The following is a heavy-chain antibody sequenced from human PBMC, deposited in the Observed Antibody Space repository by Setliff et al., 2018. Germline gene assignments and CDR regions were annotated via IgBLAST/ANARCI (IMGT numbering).Heavy chain of an antibody. Sequence: ASVKVSCKASGGTFSNYDISWVRQAPGQGLEWMGGIIPIFGTTNYAQRLQGRVTITTDESTSTAYMELSSLRSEDTAVYYCARERGDIVTTTSYYYYLDVWGKGTTVTVSS. CDR3: ARERGDIVTTTSYYYYLDV. CDR2: IIPIFGTT. J-gene: IGHJ6*03. CDR1: GGTFSNYD. V-gene: IGHV1-69*05. D-gene: IGHD5-12*01.